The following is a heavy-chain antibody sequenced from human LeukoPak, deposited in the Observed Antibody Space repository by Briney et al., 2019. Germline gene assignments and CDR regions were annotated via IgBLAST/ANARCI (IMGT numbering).Heavy chain of an antibody. J-gene: IGHJ5*02. CDR1: GYTFTIYD. D-gene: IGHD3-10*01. V-gene: IGHV1-8*03. CDR3: ARVKFSVRGGPDWFDP. Sequence: GASVTVSCKASGYTFTIYDINWVRQATGQGLEWMGWMNPNSGNTGYAQKFQGRVTITRNTSISTAYMELSSLRSEDTAVYYCARVKFSVRGGPDWFDPWGQGTLVTVSS. CDR2: MNPNSGNT.